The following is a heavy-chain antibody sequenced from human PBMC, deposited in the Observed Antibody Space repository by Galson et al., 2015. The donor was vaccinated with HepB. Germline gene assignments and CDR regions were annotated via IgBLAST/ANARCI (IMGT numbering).Heavy chain of an antibody. V-gene: IGHV1-18*04. J-gene: IGHJ4*02. CDR3: ARDLGGYYDILTGYPAGDY. CDR1: GYTFTSYG. CDR2: TSAYNGNT. D-gene: IGHD3-9*01. Sequence: QSGAEVKKPGASVKVSCKASGYTFTSYGISWVRQAPGQGLEWMGWTSAYNGNTNYAQKLQGRVTMTTDTSTSTAYMELRSLRSDDTAVYYCARDLGGYYDILTGYPAGDYWGQGTLVTVSS.